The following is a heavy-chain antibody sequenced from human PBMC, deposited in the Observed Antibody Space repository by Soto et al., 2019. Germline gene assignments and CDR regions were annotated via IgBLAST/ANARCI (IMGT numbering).Heavy chain of an antibody. J-gene: IGHJ3*02. V-gene: IGHV3-23*01. CDR2: ISGSGGST. D-gene: IGHD3-3*01. CDR3: AKDWDAITIFGVVTLDAFDI. CDR1: GFTFSSYA. Sequence: PGGSLRLSCAASGFTFSSYAMSWVRQAPGKGLEWVSAISGSGGSTYYADSVKGRFTISRDNSKNTLYLQMNSLRAEDTAVYYCAKDWDAITIFGVVTLDAFDIWGQGTMVTVSS.